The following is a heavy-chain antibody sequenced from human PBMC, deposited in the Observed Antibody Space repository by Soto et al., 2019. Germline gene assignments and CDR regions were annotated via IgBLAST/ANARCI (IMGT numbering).Heavy chain of an antibody. D-gene: IGHD2-2*01. J-gene: IGHJ6*03. CDR3: ARGRAYCSSTSCYLGRYYYYYMDV. V-gene: IGHV6-1*01. CDR1: GDSVSSNSAA. Sequence: PSQTLSLTCAISGDSVSSNSAAWNWIRQSPSRGLEWLGRTYYRSKWYNDYAVSVKSRITINPDTSKNQFSLQLNSVTPEDTAVYYCARGRAYCSSTSCYLGRYYYYYMDVWGKGTTVTVSS. CDR2: TYYRSKWYN.